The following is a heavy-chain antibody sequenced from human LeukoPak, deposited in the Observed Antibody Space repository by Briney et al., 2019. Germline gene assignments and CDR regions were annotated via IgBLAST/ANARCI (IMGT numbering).Heavy chain of an antibody. Sequence: GRSLRLSCAASGFTFSSYGMHWVRQAPGKGLEWVTVIWYDGSNKYYADSVKGRFTISRDNSKNTLYLQMNSLRAEDTAVYYCARERTPYSSGWTPGGVDAFDIWGQGTMVTVSS. CDR3: ARERTPYSSGWTPGGVDAFDI. V-gene: IGHV3-33*01. J-gene: IGHJ3*02. D-gene: IGHD6-19*01. CDR2: IWYDGSNK. CDR1: GFTFSSYG.